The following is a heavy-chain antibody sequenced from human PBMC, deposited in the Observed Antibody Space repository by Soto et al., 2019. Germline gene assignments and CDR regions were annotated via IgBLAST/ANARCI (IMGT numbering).Heavy chain of an antibody. J-gene: IGHJ4*02. CDR3: ARGGYGDY. CDR2: ISAHNGNT. D-gene: IGHD1-1*01. Sequence: QVHLVQSGAEVKKPGASVKVSCQGSGYAFTTYGITWVRQAPGQGLEWMGWISAHNGNTNYAQKLQGRVTVTRDTSTSTAYMELRSLGYDDTAVYYCARGGYGDYWGQGALVTVSS. CDR1: GYAFTTYG. V-gene: IGHV1-18*01.